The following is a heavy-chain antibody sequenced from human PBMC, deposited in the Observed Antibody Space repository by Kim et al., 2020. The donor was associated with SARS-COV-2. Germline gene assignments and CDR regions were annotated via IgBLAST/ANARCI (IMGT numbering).Heavy chain of an antibody. Sequence: GGSLRLSCAASGFTFSDYYMSWIRQAPGKGLEWVSYISSSGSTIYYADSVKGRFTISRDNAKNSLYLQMNSLRAEDTAVYYCARENSHITIFGVVTRIGMDVWGHGTMVTVSS. CDR2: ISSSGSTI. CDR3: ARENSHITIFGVVTRIGMDV. J-gene: IGHJ6*02. V-gene: IGHV3-11*01. CDR1: GFTFSDYY. D-gene: IGHD3-3*01.